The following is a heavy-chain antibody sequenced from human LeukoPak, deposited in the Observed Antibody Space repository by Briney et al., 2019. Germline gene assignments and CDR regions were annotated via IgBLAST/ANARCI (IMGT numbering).Heavy chain of an antibody. Sequence: ASVKVSCKASGYTFTSYGISWVRQAPGQGLEWMGWISAYNGNTNYAQKFQGRVTLTTDTSTSTAYMELRSLRSDDTAVYYCARDVPDFWSFSKYYYMDVWGKGTTVTVAS. CDR2: ISAYNGNT. D-gene: IGHD3-3*01. CDR3: ARDVPDFWSFSKYYYMDV. J-gene: IGHJ6*03. CDR1: GYTFTSYG. V-gene: IGHV1-18*01.